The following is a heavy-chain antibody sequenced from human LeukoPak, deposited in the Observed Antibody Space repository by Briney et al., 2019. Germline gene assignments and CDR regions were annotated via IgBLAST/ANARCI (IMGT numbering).Heavy chain of an antibody. D-gene: IGHD3-22*01. CDR2: IYYSGST. CDR1: GGSISSSSYY. Sequence: SETLSLTCTVSGGSISSSSYYWGWIRQPPGKGLEWIGSIYYSGSTYYNPSLKSRVTISVDTSKNQFSLKLSSVTAADTAVYYCARYVWLLPPGYWGQGTLVTVSS. J-gene: IGHJ4*02. CDR3: ARYVWLLPPGY. V-gene: IGHV4-39*01.